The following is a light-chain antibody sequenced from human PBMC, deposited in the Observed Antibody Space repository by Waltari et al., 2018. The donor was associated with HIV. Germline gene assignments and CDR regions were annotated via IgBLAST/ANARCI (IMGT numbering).Light chain of an antibody. J-gene: IGLJ3*02. Sequence: SYELTQPPSVSVSPGPTATITCSGDALPKHYGSWYQQKPGQAPVVVIYKDSDRPSGIPERFSGSSSGTTVTLTISGVQAEDEADYYCQSSDSSGNYWAFGGGTKLTVL. V-gene: IGLV3-25*03. CDR1: ALPKHY. CDR3: QSSDSSGNYWA. CDR2: KDS.